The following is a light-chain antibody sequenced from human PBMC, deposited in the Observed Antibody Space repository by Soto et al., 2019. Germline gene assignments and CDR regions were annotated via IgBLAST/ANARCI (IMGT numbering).Light chain of an antibody. CDR2: GVS. J-gene: IGKJ4*01. Sequence: EIVLTQSPGTLSLSPGESATLSCRASQSVSSSSLAWYQQKPGQAPRLLFFGVSNRAAGVPDRFGGSGSGTDFTLTISRLEPEDFAVYYCQQYGGSPLTFGGGTTVDIK. V-gene: IGKV3-20*01. CDR1: QSVSSSS. CDR3: QQYGGSPLT.